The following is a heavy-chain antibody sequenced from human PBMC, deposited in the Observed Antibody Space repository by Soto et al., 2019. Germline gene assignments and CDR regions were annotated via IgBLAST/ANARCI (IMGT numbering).Heavy chain of an antibody. CDR2: IYYSGST. CDR1: GGSISSGDYY. V-gene: IGHV4-30-4*01. D-gene: IGHD6-6*01. CDR3: AKGDFLAALHGMDV. Sequence: TSETLSLTCTVSGGSISSGDYYWSWIRQPPGKGLEWIGYIYYSGSTYYNPSLKSRVTISVDTSKNQFSLKLSSVTAADTAVYYCAKGDFLAALHGMDVWGQGTTVTVS. J-gene: IGHJ6*02.